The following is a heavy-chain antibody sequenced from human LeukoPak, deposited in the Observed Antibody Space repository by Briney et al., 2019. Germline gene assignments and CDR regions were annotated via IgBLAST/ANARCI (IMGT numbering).Heavy chain of an antibody. CDR3: ARDSIVGATTVGNWFDP. V-gene: IGHV1-18*01. J-gene: IGHJ5*02. D-gene: IGHD1-26*01. Sequence: ASVKVSCKASGYTFNNYGISWVRQAPGQGLEWMGWVTSYNGDTNYAQKFQGRVTMTRDMSTSTVYMELSSLRSEDTAVYYCARDSIVGATTVGNWFDPWGQGTLVTVSS. CDR2: VTSYNGDT. CDR1: GYTFNNYG.